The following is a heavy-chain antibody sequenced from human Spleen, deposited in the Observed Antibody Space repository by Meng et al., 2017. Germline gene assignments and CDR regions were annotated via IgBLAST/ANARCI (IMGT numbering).Heavy chain of an antibody. V-gene: IGHV1-2*06. D-gene: IGHD3-22*01. Sequence: ASVKVSCKASGYTFNVYYMHWVRQAPGQGLEWMGRINPSSGGTNFAQKFQGRVTMTRDTSISTAYMELSGLRSDDTAVYYCAREMHSSGYYPDYWGQGTLVTVSS. CDR1: GYTFNVYY. J-gene: IGHJ4*02. CDR2: INPSSGGT. CDR3: AREMHSSGYYPDY.